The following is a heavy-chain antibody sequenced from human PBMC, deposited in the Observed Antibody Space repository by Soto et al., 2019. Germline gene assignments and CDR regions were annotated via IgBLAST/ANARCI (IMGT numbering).Heavy chain of an antibody. CDR1: GFTFTTYW. V-gene: IGHV3-74*01. J-gene: IGHJ4*02. D-gene: IGHD1-26*01. CDR3: SRGGSGNYFNYFDY. Sequence: EVQLVESGGGLVQPGGSLILSCAASGFTFTTYWMHWVRQVPGQGLVWVSHVNSDESSTNYADSVKGRFTISRDNAKNTLYLQMSSLIAEDSAVYYCSRGGSGNYFNYFDYWGQGTLITVSS. CDR2: VNSDESST.